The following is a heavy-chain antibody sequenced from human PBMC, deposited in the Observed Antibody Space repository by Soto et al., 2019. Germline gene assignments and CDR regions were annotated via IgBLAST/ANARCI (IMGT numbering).Heavy chain of an antibody. CDR1: GYTFVSYG. J-gene: IGHJ4*02. D-gene: IGHD3-22*01. CDR2: ISPYNGNT. V-gene: IGHV1-18*04. Sequence: QIQLVQSAAEVKKPGASVKVSCKTSGYTFVSYGISWVRQAPGQGLEWMGWISPYNGNTNFAQRFRGRVTLTTDTSTDIVYMDPGSLKSDDTAVYYCAGDQNFFDSSGYSDHWGQGTVITVSS. CDR3: AGDQNFFDSSGYSDH.